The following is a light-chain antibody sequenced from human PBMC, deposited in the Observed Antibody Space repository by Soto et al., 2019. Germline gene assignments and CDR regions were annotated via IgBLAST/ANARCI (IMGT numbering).Light chain of an antibody. Sequence: QSALTQPASVSGSPGQSITISCTGTSSDVGSYNLVSWYQQHPGKAPKLMIYEGSKRPSGVSNRFSGSKSGSTASLTISGLQAEDEADYYCCSYAGGGTFVLFGGGTQLTVL. J-gene: IGLJ2*01. CDR3: CSYAGGGTFVL. V-gene: IGLV2-23*01. CDR1: SSDVGSYNL. CDR2: EGS.